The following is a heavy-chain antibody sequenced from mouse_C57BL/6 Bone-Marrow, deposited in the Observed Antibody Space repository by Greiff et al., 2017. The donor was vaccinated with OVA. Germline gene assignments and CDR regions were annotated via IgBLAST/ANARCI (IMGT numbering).Heavy chain of an antibody. J-gene: IGHJ4*01. CDR1: GYTFTSYG. V-gene: IGHV1-81*01. Sequence: VKLVESGAELARPGASVKLSCKASGYTFTSYGISWVKQRTGQGLEWIGEIYPRSGNTYYNEKFKGKATLTADKSSSTAYMELRSLTSEDSAVYFCASPPYYTFYAMDYWGQGTSVTVSS. D-gene: IGHD2-12*01. CDR2: IYPRSGNT. CDR3: ASPPYYTFYAMDY.